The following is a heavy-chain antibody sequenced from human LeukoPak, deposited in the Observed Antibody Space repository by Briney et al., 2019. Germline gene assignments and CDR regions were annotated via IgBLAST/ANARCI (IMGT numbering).Heavy chain of an antibody. CDR2: ISSGSSSI. CDR1: GFTFSSYE. J-gene: IGHJ4*02. V-gene: IGHV3-48*03. D-gene: IGHD6-6*01. CDR3: ARGGIAARFAY. Sequence: SGGSLRLSCAASGFTFSSYEMNWVRQAPGKGLEWVSYISSGSSSIFYADSVKGRFTISRDNSKNSLYLQMNSLRVEDTAVYCCARGGIAARFAYWGQGTLVTVSS.